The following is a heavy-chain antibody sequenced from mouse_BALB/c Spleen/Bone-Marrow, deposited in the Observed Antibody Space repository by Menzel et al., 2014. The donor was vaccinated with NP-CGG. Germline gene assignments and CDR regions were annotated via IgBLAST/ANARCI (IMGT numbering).Heavy chain of an antibody. CDR3: TTLARNKFDY. CDR1: GYTFSNXW. CDR2: IYPGNSDT. V-gene: IGHV1-5*01. J-gene: IGHJ2*01. D-gene: IGHD3-1*01. Sequence: EVQLQQSGTVLARPGAAVKMSCKASGYTFSNXWXHWVXQRPGQGLEWIGTIYPGNSDTTYNQKFKGKATLTAVTSTSTAYMELSSLTNEDSAVYYCTTLARNKFDYWGQGTTLTVSS.